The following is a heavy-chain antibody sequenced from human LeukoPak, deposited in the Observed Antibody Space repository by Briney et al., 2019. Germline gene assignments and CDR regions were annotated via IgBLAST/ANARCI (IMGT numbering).Heavy chain of an antibody. J-gene: IGHJ4*02. CDR1: GNTFTGYY. CDR2: INPNNGGT. V-gene: IGHV1-2*02. CDR3: ARELVGGHTLDS. D-gene: IGHD1-26*01. Sequence: GASVKVSCKASGNTFTGYYMHWVRQAPGQGPEWMGWINPNNGGTNYAQKFQDRVTMTRDTSISTAYMELSSLRSDDTAVYYCARELVGGHTLDSWGQGTLVTVSS.